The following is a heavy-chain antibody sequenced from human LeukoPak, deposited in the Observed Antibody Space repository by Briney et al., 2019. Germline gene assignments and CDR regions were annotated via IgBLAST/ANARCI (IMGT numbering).Heavy chain of an antibody. D-gene: IGHD5-18*01. CDR3: ARVRGYSYEYYYYMDV. CDR1: GFSFSDYY. V-gene: IGHV3-11*04. J-gene: IGHJ6*03. Sequence: GGSLRLSCAASGFSFSDYYMNWIRQAPGKGLEWVSYISSSGSTIYYADSVKGRFTISRDNAKNSLYLQMNSLRAEDTAVYYCARVRGYSYEYYYYMDVWGKGTTVTVSS. CDR2: ISSSGSTI.